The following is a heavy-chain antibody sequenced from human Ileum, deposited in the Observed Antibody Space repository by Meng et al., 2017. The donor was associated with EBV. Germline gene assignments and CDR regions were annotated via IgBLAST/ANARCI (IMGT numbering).Heavy chain of an antibody. CDR3: ASFPPPGKQWLVTDY. CDR2: IYHSGST. J-gene: IGHJ4*02. D-gene: IGHD6-19*01. CDR1: GGSISSSNW. Sequence: QVHLQAWGPGLVKPSGTLSLTCAGSGGSISSSNWWSWVRQPSGKGLESIGEIYHSGSTNYNPSLKSRVTISVDKSQNQFSLKLSSVTAADTAVYYCASFPPPGKQWLVTDYWGQGTLVTVSS. V-gene: IGHV4-4*02.